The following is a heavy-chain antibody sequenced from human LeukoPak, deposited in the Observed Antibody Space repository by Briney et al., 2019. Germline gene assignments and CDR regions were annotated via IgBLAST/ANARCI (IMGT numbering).Heavy chain of an antibody. CDR1: GFVFNAYS. CDR3: AKDLEGPIVATIGEGMDY. D-gene: IGHD5-12*01. Sequence: GGSLRLSCAASGFVFNAYSFHWVRQAPGKGLEWVSSISGGTNTVNYADSVKGRFTISRDNARNSLFLQMNSLRAEDTAVYYCAKDLEGPIVATIGEGMDYWGQGTLVTVSS. CDR2: ISGGTNTV. J-gene: IGHJ4*02. V-gene: IGHV3-21*01.